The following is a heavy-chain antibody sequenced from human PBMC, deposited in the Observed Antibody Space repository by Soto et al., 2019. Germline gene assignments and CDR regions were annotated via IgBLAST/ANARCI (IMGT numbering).Heavy chain of an antibody. CDR2: TSAYNGNT. J-gene: IGHJ5*01. Sequence: QVQLVQSGAEVKKPGASVKVSCKASGYTFTSYGISWVRQAPGQGLEWMGWTSAYNGNTNYAQKLQGSVTMTTDTSTSTAYMELRSLRADDTAVYYCARDGGDILTGYAGKGWFDSWGQGTLDTVSS. CDR3: ARDGGDILTGYAGKGWFDS. CDR1: GYTFTSYG. V-gene: IGHV1-18*01. D-gene: IGHD3-9*01.